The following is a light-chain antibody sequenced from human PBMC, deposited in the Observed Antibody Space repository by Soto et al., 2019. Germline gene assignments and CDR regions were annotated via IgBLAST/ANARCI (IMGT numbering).Light chain of an antibody. CDR1: QIVISN. CDR3: QQYNSWPWT. Sequence: IVLTQSPGTLSLSPGERATLSCMASQIVISNLAWYQQKPGQAPRLLIYGASTRPTGIPARFRGSGSGTEFTLTISSLRSEDFAVYYCQQYNSWPWTFGQGTKVDI. V-gene: IGKV3-15*01. J-gene: IGKJ1*01. CDR2: GAS.